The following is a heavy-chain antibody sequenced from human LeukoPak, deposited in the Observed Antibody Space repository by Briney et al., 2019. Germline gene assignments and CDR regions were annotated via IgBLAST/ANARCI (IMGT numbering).Heavy chain of an antibody. D-gene: IGHD3-9*01. Sequence: SETLSLTCTVSGGSISSYYWSWIRQPPGKGLEWIGYIYYSGSTYYNPSLKSRVTISVDTSKNQFSLKLSSVTAADTAVYYCASVYYDILTGYLAPLFDYWGQGTLVTVSS. CDR3: ASVYYDILTGYLAPLFDY. CDR1: GGSISSYY. V-gene: IGHV4-59*08. CDR2: IYYSGST. J-gene: IGHJ4*02.